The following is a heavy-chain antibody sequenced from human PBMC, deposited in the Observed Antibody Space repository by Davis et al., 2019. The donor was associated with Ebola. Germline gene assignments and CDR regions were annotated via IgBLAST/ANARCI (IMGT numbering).Heavy chain of an antibody. CDR1: GGSISSSIYY. Sequence: MPGGSLRLSCTVSGGSISSSIYYWGWIRQPPGKGLEWIGSIHYSGSTYYNPSLKSRVTISVDTSKNQFSLKLSSVTAADTAVYYCARGRRYSYGPPRYWGQGTLVTVSS. D-gene: IGHD5-18*01. J-gene: IGHJ4*02. CDR3: ARGRRYSYGPPRY. CDR2: IHYSGST. V-gene: IGHV4-39*01.